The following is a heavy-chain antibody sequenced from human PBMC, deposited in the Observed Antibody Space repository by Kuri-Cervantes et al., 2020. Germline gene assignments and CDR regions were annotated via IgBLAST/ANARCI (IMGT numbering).Heavy chain of an antibody. Sequence: GSLRLSCAASGFTFDDYAMHWVRQPPGKGLEWIGYIYYSGSTSYNPSLKSRVTISADKSKNQFSLKLNSVTAADTAVYYCARVRIAGRVENYYYMDAWGKGTTVTVSS. CDR2: IYYSGST. V-gene: IGHV4-59*01. CDR3: ARVRIAGRVENYYYMDA. CDR1: GFTFDDYA. D-gene: IGHD6-13*01. J-gene: IGHJ6*03.